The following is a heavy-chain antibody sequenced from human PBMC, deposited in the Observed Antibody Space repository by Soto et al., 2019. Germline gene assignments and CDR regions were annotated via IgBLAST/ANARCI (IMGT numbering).Heavy chain of an antibody. CDR3: ARGIAVAVGFDP. CDR1: GGSFSGYY. V-gene: IGHV4-34*01. J-gene: IGHJ5*02. D-gene: IGHD6-19*01. Sequence: QVQLQQWGAGLLKPSETLSLTCAVYGGSFSGYYWSWIRQPPGKGLEWIGEINHSGSTNYNPSLKSRVTISVDTSKNQFSLKLSSVTAADTAVYYCARGIAVAVGFDPWGQGTLVTVSS. CDR2: INHSGST.